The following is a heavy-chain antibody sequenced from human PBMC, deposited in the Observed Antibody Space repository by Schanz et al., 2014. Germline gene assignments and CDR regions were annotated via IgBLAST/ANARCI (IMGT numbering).Heavy chain of an antibody. Sequence: QVQLQQWGAGLLKPSETLSLTFAVYGGSFSSNYWSWIRQPPGKGLEGIGKVNQSGTTNFTPSLKSRVTISVNAPKSQFTLRMNSLTAADTAIYCCARMYINLSQLTACHYFDNWAPGTLVTVSS. D-gene: IGHD1-1*01. CDR1: GGSFSSNY. J-gene: IGHJ4*02. CDR2: VNQSGTT. V-gene: IGHV4-34*02. CDR3: ARMYINLSQLTACHYFDN.